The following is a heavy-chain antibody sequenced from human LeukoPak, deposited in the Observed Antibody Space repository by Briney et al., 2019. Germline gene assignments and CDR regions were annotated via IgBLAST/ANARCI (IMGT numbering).Heavy chain of an antibody. CDR3: AKAETVTQRGYFDY. D-gene: IGHD4-17*01. Sequence: GRSLRLSCAASGFTFSSYAMHWVRQAPGKGLEWVAVTSYDGGNKYYADSVKGRFTISRDNSKNTLYLQMNSLRVEDTAVYYCAKAETVTQRGYFDYWGQGTLVTVSS. J-gene: IGHJ4*02. V-gene: IGHV3-30*04. CDR1: GFTFSSYA. CDR2: TSYDGGNK.